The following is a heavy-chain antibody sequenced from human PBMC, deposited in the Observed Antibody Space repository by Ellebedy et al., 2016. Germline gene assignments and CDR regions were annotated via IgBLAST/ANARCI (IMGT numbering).Heavy chain of an antibody. J-gene: IGHJ4*02. CDR2: IYYSGIT. CDR3: ARVASGSYVY. V-gene: IGHV4-39*01. D-gene: IGHD1-26*01. Sequence: GSLRLSCTVSGGPISSSSYYWGWIRQPPGKGLEWIGSIYYSGITYSNPSLKSRVTISVDTSKNQFSLKLSSVTAADTAVYYCARVASGSYVYWGQGTLVTVSS. CDR1: GGPISSSSYY.